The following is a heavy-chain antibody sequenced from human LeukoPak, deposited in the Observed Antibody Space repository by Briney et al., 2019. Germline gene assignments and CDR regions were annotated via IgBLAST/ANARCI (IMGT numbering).Heavy chain of an antibody. J-gene: IGHJ4*02. V-gene: IGHV3-23*01. CDR1: GFTFSGYA. D-gene: IGHD6-13*01. Sequence: GGSLRLSCAASGFTFSGYAMSWVRQAPGKGLEWVSAISGSGGSTYYADSVKGRFTISRDNSKNTLYLQMNSLRAEDTAVYYCAKKTSDYSSSWFDYWGQGTLVTVSS. CDR2: ISGSGGST. CDR3: AKKTSDYSSSWFDY.